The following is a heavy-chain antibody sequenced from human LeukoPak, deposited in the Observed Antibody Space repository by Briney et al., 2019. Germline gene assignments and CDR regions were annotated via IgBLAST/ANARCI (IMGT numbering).Heavy chain of an antibody. CDR3: ARAFPYYCGGDCYPEMFDY. CDR1: GFTFSSYA. Sequence: GGSLRLSCAASGFTFSSYAMCWVRQAPGKGLEWVSGISGSGGSTYYADSVKGRFTISRDNSKNTVYLQMNSLRAADTAVYYCARAFPYYCGGDCYPEMFDYWGRGTLVTVSS. D-gene: IGHD2-21*02. CDR2: ISGSGGST. V-gene: IGHV3-23*01. J-gene: IGHJ4*02.